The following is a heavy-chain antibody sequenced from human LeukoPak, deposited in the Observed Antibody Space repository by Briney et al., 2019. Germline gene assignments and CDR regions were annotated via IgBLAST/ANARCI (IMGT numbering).Heavy chain of an antibody. D-gene: IGHD3-10*01. CDR2: ISYDGSNK. J-gene: IGHJ6*02. Sequence: GGSLRLSCAASGFTFSSYAMHWVRQAPGKGLEWVAVISYDGSNKYYADSVKGRFTISRDNSKNTLYLQMNSLRAEDTAVYYCAREVGVLWFGELLYPPPSDLGMDVWGQGTTVTVSS. CDR1: GFTFSSYA. V-gene: IGHV3-30-3*01. CDR3: AREVGVLWFGELLYPPPSDLGMDV.